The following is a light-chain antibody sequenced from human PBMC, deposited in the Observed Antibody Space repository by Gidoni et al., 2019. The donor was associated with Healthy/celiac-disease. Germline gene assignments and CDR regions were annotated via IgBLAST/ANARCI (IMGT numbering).Light chain of an antibody. CDR3: SSYAGSLVV. V-gene: IGLV2-8*01. Sequence: QSALTQPTSASGSTGQSVTISCTGTSSDVGGYNYVSWYQQHPGKAPKLMIYEVSKRPSGVPDRFSGSKSGNTASLTVSGLQAEDEADYYCSSYAGSLVVFGGGTKLTVL. CDR1: SSDVGGYNY. J-gene: IGLJ2*01. CDR2: EVS.